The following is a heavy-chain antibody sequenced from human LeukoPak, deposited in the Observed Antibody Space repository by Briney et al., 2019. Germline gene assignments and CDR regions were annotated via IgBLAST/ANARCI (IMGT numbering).Heavy chain of an antibody. CDR1: GGSISSYY. CDR2: IYYSGST. CDR3: ARTATYYDSSGILAYYYYYYYMDV. J-gene: IGHJ6*03. Sequence: SETLSLTCTVSGGSISSYYWSWIRQPPGKGLEWIGYIYYSGSTNYNPSLKSRVTISVDTSKNQFSLKLSSVTAADTAVYYCARTATYYDSSGILAYYYYYYYMDVWGKGTTVTVSS. V-gene: IGHV4-59*01. D-gene: IGHD3-22*01.